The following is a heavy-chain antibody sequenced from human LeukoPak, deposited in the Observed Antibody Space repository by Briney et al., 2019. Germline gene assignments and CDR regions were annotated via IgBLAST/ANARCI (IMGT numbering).Heavy chain of an antibody. CDR2: IKQDGSAK. D-gene: IGHD1-26*01. Sequence: PGGSLRLSCAASGFTFSSYWMTWVRQAPGKGLEWVANIKQDGSAKYYVDSVKGRFTISRDNAKNSLYLQVNSLRAEDTAVYYCARPQSGTYHDAFDIRGQGTMVTVSS. J-gene: IGHJ3*02. CDR3: ARPQSGTYHDAFDI. CDR1: GFTFSSYW. V-gene: IGHV3-7*01.